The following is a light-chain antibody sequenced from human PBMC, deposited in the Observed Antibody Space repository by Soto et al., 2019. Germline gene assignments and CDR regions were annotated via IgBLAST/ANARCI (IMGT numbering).Light chain of an antibody. V-gene: IGKV1-5*01. Sequence: DIQMTQSPSTLSSSVRNIFAITCRASQSISNSLVWCQQKPGNAPTLLIYDASSLESGVPSRFSGSGSGTEFTLTISSLQPDDFATYYCQQYNSYSWTFGQGTKVDIK. CDR3: QQYNSYSWT. CDR2: DAS. J-gene: IGKJ1*01. CDR1: QSISNS.